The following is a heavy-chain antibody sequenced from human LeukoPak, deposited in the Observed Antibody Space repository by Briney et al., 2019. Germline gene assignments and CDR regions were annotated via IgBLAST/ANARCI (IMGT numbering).Heavy chain of an antibody. J-gene: IGHJ4*02. Sequence: ASVKVSCTASGYTFTSYFMHWVRQAPGQGLEWMGIINPSGGSTSYAQKFQGGVTMTRDTSTSTVYMELSSLRSEDTAVYYCARTAGRTFDYWGQGTLVTVSS. D-gene: IGHD6-6*01. V-gene: IGHV1-46*01. CDR1: GYTFTSYF. CDR3: ARTAGRTFDY. CDR2: INPSGGST.